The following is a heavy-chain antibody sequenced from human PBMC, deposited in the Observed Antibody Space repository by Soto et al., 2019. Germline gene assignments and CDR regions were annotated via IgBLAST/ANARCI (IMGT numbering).Heavy chain of an antibody. CDR1: GFTLSRYS. V-gene: IGHV3-66*01. Sequence: QPGGSLRLSCVASGFTLSRYSMNWVRQAPGKGLEWVSVIYSGGSTYYADSVKGRFTISRDNSKNTLYLQMNSLRAEDTAVYYCARDRVAAAGRKHYYYYGMDVWGQGTTVTVSS. J-gene: IGHJ6*02. CDR3: ARDRVAAAGRKHYYYYGMDV. D-gene: IGHD6-13*01. CDR2: IYSGGST.